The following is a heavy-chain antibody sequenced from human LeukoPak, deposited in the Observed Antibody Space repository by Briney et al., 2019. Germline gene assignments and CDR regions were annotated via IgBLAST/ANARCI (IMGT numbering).Heavy chain of an antibody. V-gene: IGHV5-51*01. Sequence: GESLKISCKGSGYSFTSYWIGWVRQMPGKGLEWMGIIYPGDSDTRYSPSFQGQVTISADKSISTASLQWNSLKTSDTAMYYCASLSTVTPYHFDYWGQGTLVTVSS. CDR1: GYSFTSYW. CDR3: ASLSTVTPYHFDY. J-gene: IGHJ4*02. D-gene: IGHD4-17*01. CDR2: IYPGDSDT.